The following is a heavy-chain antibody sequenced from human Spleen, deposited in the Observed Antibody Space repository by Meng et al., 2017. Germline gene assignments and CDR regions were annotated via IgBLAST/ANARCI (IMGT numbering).Heavy chain of an antibody. Sequence: QVQAQQWGAGLLKPSETLSLTCAFYGGSFSAYDWSWSRQPPGKGLVWLGQINHSGSTNDNPSLKSRVTISIDTSRNQLSLKLSSVTAADTAVYYCRLAYCMGDCVDYWGQGTLVTVSS. CDR2: INHSGST. J-gene: IGHJ4*02. CDR1: GGSFSAYD. V-gene: IGHV4-34*01. D-gene: IGHD2-21*01. CDR3: RLAYCMGDCVDY.